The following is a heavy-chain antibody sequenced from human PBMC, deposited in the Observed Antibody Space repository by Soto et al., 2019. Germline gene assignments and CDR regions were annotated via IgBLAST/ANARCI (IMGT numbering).Heavy chain of an antibody. CDR3: AKDFTTMVRLCDY. D-gene: IGHD5-18*01. Sequence: ASVKVSCKASGYTFTSYYMHWVRQAPGQGLEWMGIINPSGGSTSYAQKFQGRFTISRDNAKKSLYLQMNSLRAEDTAVYFCAKDFTTMVRLCDYWGQGTLVTVSS. CDR1: GYTFTSYY. J-gene: IGHJ4*02. CDR2: INPSGGST. V-gene: IGHV1-46*01.